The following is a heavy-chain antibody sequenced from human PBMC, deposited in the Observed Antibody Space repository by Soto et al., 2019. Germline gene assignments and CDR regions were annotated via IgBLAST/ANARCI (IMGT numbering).Heavy chain of an antibody. CDR1: GYTFTCYG. CDR3: ARRTPTPYCSGGICYSGAFAI. J-gene: IGHJ3*02. CDR2: IIPILGIA. Sequence: ASVKVSCKASGYTFTCYGISWVRQAPGQGLEWMGRIIPILGIANYAQKFQGRVTITADKSTSTAYMELSSLRSEDTAVYYCARRTPTPYCSGGICYSGAFAIRGQGTMVTVSS. V-gene: IGHV1-69*04. D-gene: IGHD2-15*01.